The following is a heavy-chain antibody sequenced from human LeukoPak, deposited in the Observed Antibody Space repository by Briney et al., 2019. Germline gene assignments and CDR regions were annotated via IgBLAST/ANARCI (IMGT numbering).Heavy chain of an antibody. D-gene: IGHD6-6*01. Sequence: SVKVSCRASGGTFSSYAISWVRQAPGQGLEWMGGIIPIFGTANYAQKFQGRVTITADESTSTAYMELSSLRSEDTAFYYCARTIEYSSSWDTFDYWGQGTLVTVSS. CDR2: IIPIFGTA. J-gene: IGHJ4*02. CDR3: ARTIEYSSSWDTFDY. CDR1: GGTFSSYA. V-gene: IGHV1-69*13.